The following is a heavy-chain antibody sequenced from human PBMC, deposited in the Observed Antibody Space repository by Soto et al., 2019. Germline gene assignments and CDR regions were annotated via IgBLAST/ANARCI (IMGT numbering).Heavy chain of an antibody. CDR2: ISDTGTT. Sequence: QVQLQESGPGLVKPSETLSLTCSVSGGSVSSGGHYWSWIRQPPGKGLEWIAYISDTGTTNYNPSLKGRVTISLDMSKNRVSLRLDSVTAADTAVYYCASDRSDNSNSYDAFDIWGQGTMVTVSS. CDR1: GGSVSSGGHY. J-gene: IGHJ3*02. CDR3: ASDRSDNSNSYDAFDI. D-gene: IGHD1-20*01. V-gene: IGHV4-61*08.